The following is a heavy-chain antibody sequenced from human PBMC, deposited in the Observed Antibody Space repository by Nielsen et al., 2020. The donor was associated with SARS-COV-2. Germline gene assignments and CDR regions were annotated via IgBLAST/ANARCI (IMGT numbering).Heavy chain of an antibody. J-gene: IGHJ6*02. Sequence: ASVKVSCKAPGYTFTSYGISWVRQAPGQGLEWMGWISAYNGNTNYAQKLQGRVTMTTDTSTSTAYMELRSLRSDDTAVYYCARLPQNYDFWSVNYYYYGMDVWGQGTTVTVSS. D-gene: IGHD3-3*01. CDR2: ISAYNGNT. CDR1: GYTFTSYG. V-gene: IGHV1-18*01. CDR3: ARLPQNYDFWSVNYYYYGMDV.